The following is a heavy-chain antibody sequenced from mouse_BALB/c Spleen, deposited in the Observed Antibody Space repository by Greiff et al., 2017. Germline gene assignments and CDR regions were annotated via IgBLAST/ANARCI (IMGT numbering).Heavy chain of an antibody. CDR1: GFSLTSYG. CDR2: IWSGGST. D-gene: IGHD1-2*01. Sequence: VQRVESGPGLVQPSQSLSITCTVSGFSLTSYGVHWVRQSPGKGLEWLGVIWSGGSTDYNAAFISRLSISKDNSKSQVFFKMNSLQANDTAIYYCANHYLYAMDYWGQGTSVTVSS. CDR3: ANHYLYAMDY. J-gene: IGHJ4*01. V-gene: IGHV2-2*02.